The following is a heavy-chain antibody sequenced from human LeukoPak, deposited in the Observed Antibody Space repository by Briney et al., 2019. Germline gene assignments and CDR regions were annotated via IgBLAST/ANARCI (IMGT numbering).Heavy chain of an antibody. CDR2: ISRNGGST. J-gene: IGHJ3*02. Sequence: PGGSLRLSCSASGXTFNSYPLHWVRQAPGKGLEYVSGISRNGGSTYYADSVKGRFTISRDNSKNTLYLQMSSLRAEDTAVYYCVKESGFMVAPNSAFDIWGQGTMVTVSS. CDR1: GXTFNSYP. CDR3: VKESGFMVAPNSAFDI. D-gene: IGHD4/OR15-4a*01. V-gene: IGHV3-64D*06.